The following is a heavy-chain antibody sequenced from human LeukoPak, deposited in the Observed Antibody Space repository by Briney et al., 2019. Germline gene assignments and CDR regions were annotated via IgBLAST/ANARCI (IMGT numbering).Heavy chain of an antibody. CDR1: GYRFSSYW. Sequence: GESLKISCKVSGYRFSSYWIAWVRQKPGKGLEWMGIIYPGDSETKYSPSFQGQVTLSVDTSTTTAYLQLNTLKASDTAMYYCSKQAGGGTSTAPSDYWGQGTLVTVSS. CDR3: SKQAGGGTSTAPSDY. CDR2: IYPGDSET. J-gene: IGHJ4*01. V-gene: IGHV5-51*01. D-gene: IGHD2-15*01.